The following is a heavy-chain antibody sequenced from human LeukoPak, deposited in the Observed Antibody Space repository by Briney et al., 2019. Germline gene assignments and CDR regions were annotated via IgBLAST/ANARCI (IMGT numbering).Heavy chain of an antibody. J-gene: IGHJ4*02. D-gene: IGHD1-26*01. Sequence: PGGSLRLSCAASGFTFSSYAMHWVRQAPGKGLEWVAVISYDGSHQYSADSVKGRLTISRDNSRHTLLLQMNSLRPEDTAVYYCARARNGTLKYWGQGTLVTVSS. V-gene: IGHV3-30*01. CDR2: ISYDGSHQ. CDR3: ARARNGTLKY. CDR1: GFTFSSYA.